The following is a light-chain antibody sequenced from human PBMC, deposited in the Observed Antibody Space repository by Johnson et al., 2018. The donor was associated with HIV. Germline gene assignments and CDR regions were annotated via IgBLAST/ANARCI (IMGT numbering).Light chain of an antibody. V-gene: IGLV1-51*02. CDR1: SSNIGKNY. CDR3: GTWDSSLSASYV. CDR2: ENN. J-gene: IGLJ1*01. Sequence: QSVLTQPPSVSAAPGQKVTISCSGSSSNIGKNYVSWYQQFPGTAPKLLIYENNKRPSGIPDRFSGSKSGTSATLGITGLQTGDEADYYCGTWDSSLSASYVFGTGTKVTVL.